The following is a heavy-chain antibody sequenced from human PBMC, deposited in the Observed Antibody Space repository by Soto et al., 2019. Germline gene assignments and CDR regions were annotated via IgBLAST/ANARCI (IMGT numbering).Heavy chain of an antibody. CDR2: IYDSGNT. D-gene: IGHD3-16*01. Sequence: SETLSLTCGVSGDSITTYKWWTWVRQTPGKGLEWIGEIYDSGNTRYNPSLKSRVTISKDTSKNELSLKLNSVTVADTAVYYCATCQMGEYYYAMDIWGQGATVTVSS. J-gene: IGHJ6*02. CDR1: GDSITTYKW. CDR3: ATCQMGEYYYAMDI. V-gene: IGHV4-4*02.